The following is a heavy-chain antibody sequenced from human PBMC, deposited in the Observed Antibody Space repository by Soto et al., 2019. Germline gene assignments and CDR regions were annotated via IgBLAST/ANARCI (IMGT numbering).Heavy chain of an antibody. CDR2: ISGDGSNQ. CDR1: GFTFINYA. J-gene: IGHJ5*02. D-gene: IGHD3-3*02. V-gene: IGHV3-30-3*01. CDR3: ARHLSHLKSGWLDP. Sequence: QEQLVESGGGVVQPGRSLRLSCRVSGFTFINYAMHWVRQAPGKGLEWVALISGDGSNQYYADSVKGRFTISRDNSRNTLYLQMNSQRADDTAVYYCARHLSHLKSGWLDPWGQGTLVTVSS.